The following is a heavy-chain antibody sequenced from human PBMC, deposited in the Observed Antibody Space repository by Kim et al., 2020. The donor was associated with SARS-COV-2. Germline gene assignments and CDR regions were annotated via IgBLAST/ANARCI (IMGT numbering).Heavy chain of an antibody. Sequence: SPTDADSVKGRFTISRDNAKHTLYLQMSSLRVEDTAVYYCARGNYHGMDVWGQGTTVTVSS. J-gene: IGHJ6*02. V-gene: IGHV3-74*01. CDR3: ARGNYHGMDV. CDR2: SP.